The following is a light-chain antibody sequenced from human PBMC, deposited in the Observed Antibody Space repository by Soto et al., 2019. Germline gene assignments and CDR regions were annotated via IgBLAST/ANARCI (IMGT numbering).Light chain of an antibody. V-gene: IGKV1-39*01. CDR2: AAS. CDR1: QSISSY. CDR3: QQCYSTPWT. Sequence: DIQMTQSPSSLSASVGDRVTITCRASQSISSYLNWYQQKPGKAPKLLIYAASSLQSGVPSRFSGSGSGTDVTLTISSLQPEDFATYYCQQCYSTPWTFGQGTKVEIK. J-gene: IGKJ1*01.